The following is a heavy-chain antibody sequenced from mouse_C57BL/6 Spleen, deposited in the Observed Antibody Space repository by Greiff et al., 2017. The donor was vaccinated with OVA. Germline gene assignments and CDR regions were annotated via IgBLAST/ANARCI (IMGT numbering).Heavy chain of an antibody. CDR3: ARVHYSNLDY. CDR1: GFTFSDYY. V-gene: IGHV5-16*01. J-gene: IGHJ2*01. Sequence: EVKLVESAGGLVQPGSSMKLSCTASGFTFSDYYMAWVRQVPEKGLEWVANINYDGSSTYYLDSLKSRFIISRDNAKNILYLQMSSLKSEDTATYYCARVHYSNLDYWGQGTTLTVSS. D-gene: IGHD2-5*01. CDR2: INYDGSST.